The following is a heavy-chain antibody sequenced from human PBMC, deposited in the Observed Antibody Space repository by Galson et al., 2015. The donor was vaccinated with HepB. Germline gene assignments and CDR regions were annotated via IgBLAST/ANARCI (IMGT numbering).Heavy chain of an antibody. CDR2: ISPYNGNT. Sequence: SVKVSCKASGYTFTRYGIAWVRQAPGQGLEWMGWISPYNGNTNYAQKLQDRVTITTDTFTTTGYMELRNLTSDDTAVYYCARGSAFDFWGQGTMVTVSS. CDR3: ARGSAFDF. J-gene: IGHJ3*01. V-gene: IGHV1-18*01. CDR1: GYTFTRYG.